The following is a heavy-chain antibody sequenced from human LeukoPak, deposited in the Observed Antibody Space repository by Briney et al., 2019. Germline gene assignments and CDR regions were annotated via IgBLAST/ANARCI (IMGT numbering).Heavy chain of an antibody. J-gene: IGHJ4*02. CDR1: GYSFTSYW. Sequence: GESLKISCKGSGYSFTSYWIGWVRQMPGKGLVWMGIIYPGDSDTRNSPSFQGQVTISADKSISTAYLQWSSLKASDTAMYYCARQGPEDSSGYYYFDYWGQGTLVTVSS. D-gene: IGHD3-22*01. CDR3: ARQGPEDSSGYYYFDY. CDR2: IYPGDSDT. V-gene: IGHV5-51*01.